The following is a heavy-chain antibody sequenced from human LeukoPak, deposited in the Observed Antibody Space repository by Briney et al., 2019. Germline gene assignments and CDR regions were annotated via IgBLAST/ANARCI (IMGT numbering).Heavy chain of an antibody. CDR2: INPNDGDT. CDR1: GYTFTYYY. Sequence: ASVKVSCKASGYTFTYYYMHWVRQAPGQGVEWMGWINPNDGDTNYAQKFQGRVTMTRDTSISTAHMEVSRLRSDDTAVYYCARANFLYCSSSTCLFDYGGQGTLVTVSS. CDR3: ARANFLYCSSSTCLFDY. J-gene: IGHJ4*02. D-gene: IGHD2-2*01. V-gene: IGHV1-2*02.